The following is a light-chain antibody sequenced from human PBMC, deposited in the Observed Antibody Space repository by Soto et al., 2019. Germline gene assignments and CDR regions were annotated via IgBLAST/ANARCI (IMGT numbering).Light chain of an antibody. CDR2: AAS. V-gene: IGKV1-39*01. J-gene: IGKJ3*01. Sequence: DIQMTQSPSSLSASVGDRVTITCRASQSISSYLNWYQQKPGKAPKLLIYAASTLQRGVPSRFSGSGFGTDFTLTISSLQPEDFATYYCQQSYSTPFTFGAGTKVDIK. CDR3: QQSYSTPFT. CDR1: QSISSY.